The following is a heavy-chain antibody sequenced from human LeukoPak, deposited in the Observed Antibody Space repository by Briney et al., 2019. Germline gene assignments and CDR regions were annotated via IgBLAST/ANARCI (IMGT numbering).Heavy chain of an antibody. CDR1: GFTVSRNY. CDR3: ARGYCSGTSCFDY. CDR2: IYTAGST. Sequence: GGSLRLSCAASGFTVSRNYMGWVRQAPGKGLEWVSVIYTAGSTYYADSVKGRFAISRDSSMNTLYLQMNSLRAEDTAVYYCARGYCSGTSCFDYWGQGTLVTVSS. V-gene: IGHV3-66*01. D-gene: IGHD2-2*01. J-gene: IGHJ4*02.